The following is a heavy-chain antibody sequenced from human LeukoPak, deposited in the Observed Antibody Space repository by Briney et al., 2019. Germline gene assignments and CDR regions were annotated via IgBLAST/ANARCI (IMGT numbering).Heavy chain of an antibody. CDR3: ARTTEGGYTYDYFYYYYMDV. V-gene: IGHV4-59*01. D-gene: IGHD5-18*01. Sequence: SETLSLACTVSGGSISSYYWSWIRQPPGKGLEWIGYIYYSGSTNYNPSLKSRVTISVDSSKNQFSLKLSSVTAADTAVYYCARTTEGGYTYDYFYYYYMDVWGKGTTVTISS. CDR1: GGSISSYY. CDR2: IYYSGST. J-gene: IGHJ6*03.